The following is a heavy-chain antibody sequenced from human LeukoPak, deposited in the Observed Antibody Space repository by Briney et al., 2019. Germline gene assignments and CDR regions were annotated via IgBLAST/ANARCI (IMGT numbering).Heavy chain of an antibody. J-gene: IGHJ4*02. CDR3: AKGGYSYAYLFDC. CDR1: GFTFSSYA. CDR2: ISGSGDST. Sequence: GGSLRLSCAASGFTFSSYAMSWVRQAPGKGLEWVSAISGSGDSTYYADAVKGRFTISRDNSKNTLYLQMNSLRAEDTAVYYCAKGGYSYAYLFDCWGQGTLVTVSS. D-gene: IGHD5-18*01. V-gene: IGHV3-23*01.